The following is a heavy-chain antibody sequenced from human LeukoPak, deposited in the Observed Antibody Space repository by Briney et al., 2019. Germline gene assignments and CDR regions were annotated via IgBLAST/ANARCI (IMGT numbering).Heavy chain of an antibody. Sequence: SGTLSLTCAVSGASISDQTWYSWVRQPPGKGLEWIGEIYHSGSTNYNPSLKTRVSISVDKSNNQFSLSLTSVTAADTAVYYCAKAAAYNLDYWGQGILVTVSS. J-gene: IGHJ4*02. CDR3: AKAAAYNLDY. CDR1: GASISDQTW. CDR2: IYHSGST. D-gene: IGHD6-13*01. V-gene: IGHV4-4*02.